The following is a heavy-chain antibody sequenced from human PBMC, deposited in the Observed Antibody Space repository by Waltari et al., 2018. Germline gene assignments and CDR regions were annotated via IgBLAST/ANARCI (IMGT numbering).Heavy chain of an antibody. CDR1: GFSFSGYW. CDR3: ARSDWFEY. CDR2: TKSDGSQA. Sequence: VQLVESGGGLVQPGGSLRLSCEASGFSFSGYWMHWVRQAPGKGLVWVSRTKSDGSQATYADSVKGRFTISGDNAKSTLYLQMNSLRAEDTAVYYCARSDWFEYWGQGTLVTVSS. D-gene: IGHD3-9*01. V-gene: IGHV3-74*01. J-gene: IGHJ4*02.